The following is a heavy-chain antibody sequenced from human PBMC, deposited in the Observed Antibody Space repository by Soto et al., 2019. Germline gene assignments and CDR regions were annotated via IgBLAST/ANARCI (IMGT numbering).Heavy chain of an antibody. CDR3: AEGGGAYDT. Sequence: QVQLVQSGAEVRKPGSSVKVSCKASGGACSSSSIKWVRQAPGQGLEWMGGIIPMFGTTNYAQKLQGRVTLNADESTSTAYMEMPYLRSEDRAVYYCAEGGGAYDTWGQGTLVTIST. V-gene: IGHV1-69*01. CDR2: IIPMFGTT. CDR1: GGACSSSS. D-gene: IGHD3-16*01. J-gene: IGHJ5*02.